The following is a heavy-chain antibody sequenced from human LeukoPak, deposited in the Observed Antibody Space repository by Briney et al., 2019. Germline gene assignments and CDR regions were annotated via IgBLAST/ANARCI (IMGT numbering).Heavy chain of an antibody. CDR2: INTNTGNP. CDR1: GYTINSYA. D-gene: IGHD2-2*01. V-gene: IGHV7-4-1*01. CDR3: PGEDAFDI. J-gene: IGHJ3*02. Sequence: ASVKVSCKASGYTINSYAMNWVRQAPGQGLEWMAWINTNTGNPTYAQGFTGRFVFSLDTSISTAYYCARDGLRSCTSSSCYPGEDAFDIWGQGTMVTVSS.